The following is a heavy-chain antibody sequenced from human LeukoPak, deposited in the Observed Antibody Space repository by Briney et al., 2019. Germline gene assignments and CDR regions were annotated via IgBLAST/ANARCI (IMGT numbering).Heavy chain of an antibody. J-gene: IGHJ4*02. CDR1: GYTFTSYD. V-gene: IGHV1-46*01. CDR2: INPSGGST. CDR3: ARDGYYDSSYYFDY. D-gene: IGHD3-22*01. Sequence: ASVKVSCKASGYTFTSYDINWVRRAPGQGLEWMGIINPSGGSTSYAQKFQGRVTMTRDMSTSTVYMELSSLRSEDTAVYYCARDGYYDSSYYFDYWGQGTLVTVSS.